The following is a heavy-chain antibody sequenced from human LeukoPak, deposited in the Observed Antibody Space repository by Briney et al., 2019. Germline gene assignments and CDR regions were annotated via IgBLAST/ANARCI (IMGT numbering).Heavy chain of an antibody. CDR3: AKSYGGNVRDAFDI. CDR1: GFTFGSYA. D-gene: IGHD4-23*01. CDR2: LTGRGSDT. Sequence: RTGGSLRLSCTASGFTFGSYAMSWVRQAPGKGLEWVSTLTGRGSDTYYADSVKGRFAISRDNWKVTLFLQMTSLRAEDTAVYYCAKSYGGNVRDAFDIWGQGTLVTVSS. V-gene: IGHV3-23*01. J-gene: IGHJ3*02.